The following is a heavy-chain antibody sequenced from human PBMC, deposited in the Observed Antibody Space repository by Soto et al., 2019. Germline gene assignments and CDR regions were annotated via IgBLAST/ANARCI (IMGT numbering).Heavy chain of an antibody. J-gene: IGHJ4*02. CDR3: ARVYCSTTTCRVQAFDS. V-gene: IGHV3-48*03. Sequence: GGSLRLSCAASGFTFSGYEMNWVRQSPGKTLEWVSYISSGGDAFYYADSVKGRFTISRDNAKNSLFLQMNSLRVEDTAVYYCARVYCSTTTCRVQAFDSWGQATLVTVSS. CDR2: ISSGGDAF. CDR1: GFTFSGYE. D-gene: IGHD2-2*01.